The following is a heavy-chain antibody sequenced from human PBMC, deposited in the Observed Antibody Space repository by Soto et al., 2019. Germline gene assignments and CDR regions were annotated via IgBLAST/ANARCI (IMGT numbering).Heavy chain of an antibody. J-gene: IGHJ4*02. CDR2: IYHSGST. D-gene: IGHD6-13*01. CDR3: ARIAAAVTNFDY. V-gene: IGHV4-4*02. CDR1: GGSISSSNW. Sequence: QVQLQESGPGLVKPSGTLSLTCAVSGGSISSSNWWSWVRQPPGKGLEWIGEIYHSGSTNYHPPRKRRVTISVDKAETQFSLKLSSVTAADTDVYYCARIAAAVTNFDYWVQGTLVTVSS.